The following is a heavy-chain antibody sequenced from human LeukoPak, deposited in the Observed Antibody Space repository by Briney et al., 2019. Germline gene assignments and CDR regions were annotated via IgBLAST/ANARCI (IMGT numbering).Heavy chain of an antibody. Sequence: GGSLRLSCAASGFTFSSYWMSWVRQAPGKGLEWVANIKQDGSEKYYVDSVKGRFTISRDNAKNSLYLQMNSLRAEDTAVYYCARVLRGLWFGELLSEGPHNWFDPWGQGTLVTVSS. V-gene: IGHV3-7*01. D-gene: IGHD3-10*01. CDR1: GFTFSSYW. J-gene: IGHJ5*02. CDR2: IKQDGSEK. CDR3: ARVLRGLWFGELLSEGPHNWFDP.